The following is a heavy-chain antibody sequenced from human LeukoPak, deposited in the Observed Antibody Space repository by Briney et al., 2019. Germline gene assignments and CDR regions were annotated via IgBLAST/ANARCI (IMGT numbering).Heavy chain of an antibody. CDR3: AKDLYSSGWYNYFDP. D-gene: IGHD6-19*01. V-gene: IGHV3-30*18. Sequence: GGSLRLSCAVSGFTFSSYSMHWVRQAPGKGLEWVAMISHDGSEKYYVDSAKGRFTISRDNSKNTLYLQMNSLRGEDTAMYYCAKDLYSSGWYNYFDPWGQGTLVTVSS. J-gene: IGHJ5*02. CDR2: ISHDGSEK. CDR1: GFTFSSYS.